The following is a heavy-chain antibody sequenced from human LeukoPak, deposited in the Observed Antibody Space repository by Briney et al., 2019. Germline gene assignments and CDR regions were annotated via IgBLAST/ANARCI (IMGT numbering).Heavy chain of an antibody. J-gene: IGHJ4*02. CDR1: GGSISSSSYY. CDR3: ARDHACSNGVCSYFDY. Sequence: SETLSLTCTVSGGSISSSSYYWGWIRQPPGKGLEWIGSIYYSGSTYYNPSLKSRVTKSVDTPKNQFSLKLSSVTAADTAVYYCARDHACSNGVCSYFDYWGQGTLVTVSS. CDR2: IYYSGST. V-gene: IGHV4-39*07. D-gene: IGHD2-8*01.